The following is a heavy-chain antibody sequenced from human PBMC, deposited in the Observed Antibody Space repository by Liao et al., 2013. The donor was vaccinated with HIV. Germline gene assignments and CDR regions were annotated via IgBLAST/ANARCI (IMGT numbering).Heavy chain of an antibody. V-gene: IGHV4-59*12. CDR1: GGSISSYY. J-gene: IGHJ6*03. D-gene: IGHD1-26*01. Sequence: QLQLQESGPGLVKPSETLSLTCTVSGGSISSYYWSWIRQPPGKGLEWIGYIYYSGSTNYNPSLKSRVTISVDTSKNQFSLKLSSVTAADTAVYYCARGPRLGGYYYYYMDVWGKGTTVTVSS. CDR2: IYYSGST. CDR3: ARGPRLGGYYYYYMDV.